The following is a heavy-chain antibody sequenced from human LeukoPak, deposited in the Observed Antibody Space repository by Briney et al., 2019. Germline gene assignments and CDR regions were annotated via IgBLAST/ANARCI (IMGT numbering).Heavy chain of an antibody. D-gene: IGHD6-13*01. CDR1: GFTFSSYA. CDR2: TSGSGGST. Sequence: GGSLRLSCAASGFTFSSYAMSWVRQAPGKGLEWVSATSGSGGSTYYADSVKGRFTISRDNSKNTLYLQMNSLRAEDTAVYYCVKPAASRKVAYYFDYWGQGTLVTVSS. CDR3: VKPAASRKVAYYFDY. V-gene: IGHV3-23*01. J-gene: IGHJ4*02.